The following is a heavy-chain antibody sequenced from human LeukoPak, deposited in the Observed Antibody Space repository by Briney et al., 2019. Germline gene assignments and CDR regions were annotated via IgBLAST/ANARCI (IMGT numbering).Heavy chain of an antibody. J-gene: IGHJ5*02. CDR3: ATCSSGWPNWFDP. Sequence: SETLSLTCAVYGGSFSGYYWSWIRQPPGKGLEWIGYIYYSGSTNYNPSLKSRVTISVDTSKNQFSLKLASVTAADTAVYYCATCSSGWPNWFDPWGQGTLVTVSS. D-gene: IGHD6-19*01. CDR2: IYYSGST. V-gene: IGHV4-59*01. CDR1: GGSFSGYY.